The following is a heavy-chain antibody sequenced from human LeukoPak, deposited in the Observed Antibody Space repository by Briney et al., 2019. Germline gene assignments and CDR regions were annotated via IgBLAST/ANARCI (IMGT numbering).Heavy chain of an antibody. Sequence: GGSLRLSCAASGFTISTYSMNWVRQAPGKGLEWVSYISYSSSTIHYADSVKRRFTISRDNAKNSLYLQMDSLRVEGTAVYYCARVDYGSGSYTSLPDYWGQGTLVTVSS. CDR2: ISYSSSTI. CDR3: ARVDYGSGSYTSLPDY. V-gene: IGHV3-48*01. CDR1: GFTISTYS. D-gene: IGHD3-10*01. J-gene: IGHJ4*02.